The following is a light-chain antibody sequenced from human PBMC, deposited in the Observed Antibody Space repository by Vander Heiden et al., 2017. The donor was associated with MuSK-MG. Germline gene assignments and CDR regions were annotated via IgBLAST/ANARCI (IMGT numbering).Light chain of an antibody. J-gene: IGKJ2*01. V-gene: IGKV2-28*01. CDR1: QSLLHSNGYNY. CDR2: LGS. Sequence: DIVMTQSPLSLPVTPGEPASISCRSSQSLLHSNGYNYLDWYLQKPGQSPQLLIYLGSNRASGVPDRFSGSGSGTDFTLKISRVEAEDVGVYYCMRALETANTFGQWTKLEIK. CDR3: MRALETANT.